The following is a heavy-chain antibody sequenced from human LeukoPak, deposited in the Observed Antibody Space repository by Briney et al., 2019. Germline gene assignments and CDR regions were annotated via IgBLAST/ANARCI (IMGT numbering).Heavy chain of an antibody. J-gene: IGHJ3*02. V-gene: IGHV4-39*07. Sequence: PSETLSLTCTVSGGTISSSSYYWGWIRQPPGKGLEWIGSIYYSGSTYYNPSLKSRVTISVDTSKNQFSLKLSSVTAADTAVYYCARGGAETYYYDSSGYSDAFDIWGQGTMVTVSS. CDR2: IYYSGST. CDR3: ARGGAETYYYDSSGYSDAFDI. D-gene: IGHD3-22*01. CDR1: GGTISSSSYY.